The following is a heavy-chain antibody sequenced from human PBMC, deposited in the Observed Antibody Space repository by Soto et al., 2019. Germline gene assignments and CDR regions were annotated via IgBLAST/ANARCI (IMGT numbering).Heavy chain of an antibody. CDR1: GYSFTSYW. J-gene: IGHJ6*02. V-gene: IGHV5-51*01. Sequence: PVESLKISCKDSGYSFTSYWIGWVRQMPGKGLEWMGIIYPGDSDTRYSPSFQGQVTISADKSISTAYLQWISLKASDTAMYYCARHRRAVADSYYHYGMDVWGQGTTVTVSS. CDR2: IYPGDSDT. D-gene: IGHD6-19*01. CDR3: ARHRRAVADSYYHYGMDV.